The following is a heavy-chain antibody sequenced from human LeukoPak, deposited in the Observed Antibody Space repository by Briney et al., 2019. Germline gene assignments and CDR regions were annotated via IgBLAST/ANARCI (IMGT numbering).Heavy chain of an antibody. J-gene: IGHJ4*02. CDR1: GFTFSSYA. V-gene: IGHV3-23*01. CDR3: AKVAYYYDSSGYYYGYYFDY. Sequence: PGGSLRLSCAAFGFTFSSYAMSWVRQAPGKGLEWVSAISGSGGSTYYADSVKGRFTISRDNSKNTLYLQMNSLRAEDTAVYYCAKVAYYYDSSGYYYGYYFDYWGQGTLVTVSS. D-gene: IGHD3-22*01. CDR2: ISGSGGST.